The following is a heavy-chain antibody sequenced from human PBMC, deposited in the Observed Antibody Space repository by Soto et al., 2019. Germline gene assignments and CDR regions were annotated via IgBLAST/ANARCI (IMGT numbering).Heavy chain of an antibody. CDR3: AKSDYYDSSGYFPFDY. CDR2: VSRSGDNT. Sequence: GGSLRLSCAASGFTFSSYAMSWVRQAPGEGLEWVSAVSRSGDNTYHADSVKGRFTISRDNSKNTLYLQMNSRRAEDTAVYYCAKSDYYDSSGYFPFDYWGQGTLVTVSS. V-gene: IGHV3-23*01. J-gene: IGHJ4*02. D-gene: IGHD3-22*01. CDR1: GFTFSSYA.